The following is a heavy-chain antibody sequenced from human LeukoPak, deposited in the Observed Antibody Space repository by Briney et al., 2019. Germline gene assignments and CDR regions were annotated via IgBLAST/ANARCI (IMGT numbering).Heavy chain of an antibody. D-gene: IGHD3-10*01. CDR2: INANSGGR. CDR3: ARSTTSDYYSP. V-gene: IGHV1-2*02. CDR1: GYTFTGYY. J-gene: IGHJ5*02. Sequence: ASVKVSCKASGYTFTGYYMQWVRQAPGQGLEWMGWINANSGGRNYAQKFQGRVTMTRDTSFSTAYMELSRLRSDDTAVYYCARSTTSDYYSPWGQGTLVTVSS.